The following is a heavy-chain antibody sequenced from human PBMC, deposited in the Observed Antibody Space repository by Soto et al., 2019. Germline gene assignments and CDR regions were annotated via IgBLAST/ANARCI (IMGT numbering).Heavy chain of an antibody. CDR1: GGSFSGYY. V-gene: IGHV4-34*01. CDR3: ARGIYDFCSSSDTWFDP. Sequence: SETLSLTCAVYGGSFSGYYWSWIRQPPGKGLEWIGEINHSRSTKYSPSLKSRVTMSVDTSKDQFSLSLSSVTAADSAVYYCARGIYDFCSSSDTWFDPWGQGTLVTVSS. J-gene: IGHJ5*02. CDR2: INHSRST. D-gene: IGHD3-3*01.